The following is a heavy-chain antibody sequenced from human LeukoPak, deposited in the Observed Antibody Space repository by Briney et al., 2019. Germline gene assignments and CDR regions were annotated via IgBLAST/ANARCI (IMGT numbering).Heavy chain of an antibody. CDR1: GFSFSSYS. CDR2: ISTGSTTI. D-gene: IGHD2-2*01. CDR3: ARVSAYFDY. V-gene: IGHV3-48*01. J-gene: IGHJ4*02. Sequence: PGGSLRLSCAGSGFSFSSYSINWVRQAPGKGLEWVSYISTGSTTIYYADSVKGRFTISRDSARNSLYLQMNSLRAEDTAVYYCARVSAYFDYWGQGALVTVSS.